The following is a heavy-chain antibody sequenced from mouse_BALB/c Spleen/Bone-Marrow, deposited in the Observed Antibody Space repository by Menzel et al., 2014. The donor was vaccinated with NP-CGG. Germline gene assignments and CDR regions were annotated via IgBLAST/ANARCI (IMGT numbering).Heavy chain of an antibody. CDR1: GYSITSGFY. V-gene: IGHV3-6*02. CDR2: ISYDGTD. D-gene: IGHD1-1*01. J-gene: IGHJ2*01. CDR3: ERGDYGSNYDDN. Sequence: EVQLVESGPGLVKPSLSLSLTCSVTGYSITSGFYWNWIRQFPGNKLEWMGYISYDGTDNYNPSLKNRISITRDTSKNQFFLRLNAVTTEDTATYYCERGDYGSNYDDNWGQGTTLTVSS.